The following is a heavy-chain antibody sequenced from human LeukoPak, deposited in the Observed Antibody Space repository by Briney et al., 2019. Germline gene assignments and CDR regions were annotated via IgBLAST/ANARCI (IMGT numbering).Heavy chain of an antibody. CDR1: GFTFSSYS. J-gene: IGHJ6*03. V-gene: IGHV3-48*01. CDR3: ARPSPYYYYMDV. CDR2: ISSSSSTI. Sequence: PGGSMRLSCAASGFTFSSYSMNWVRQAPGKGLEWVSYISSSSSTIYYADSVKGRFTISRDNAKNSLYLQMNSLRAEDTAVYYCARPSPYYYYMDVWGKGTTVTVSS.